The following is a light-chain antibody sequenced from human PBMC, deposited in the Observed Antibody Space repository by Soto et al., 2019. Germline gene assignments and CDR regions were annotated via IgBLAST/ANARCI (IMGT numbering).Light chain of an antibody. CDR2: NVS. CDR3: MQGTHWIT. J-gene: IGKJ5*01. CDR1: QSLVYSDGNTY. V-gene: IGKV2-30*01. Sequence: DVVMTQSPLSLPVTLGQPASISCRSSQSLVYSDGNTYLNWFQQRTGQSPRRLIYNVSNRDSGVPDRFSGSGSGTDFTLKISRVEAEDVGVYYCMQGTHWITFGQGTRLEIK.